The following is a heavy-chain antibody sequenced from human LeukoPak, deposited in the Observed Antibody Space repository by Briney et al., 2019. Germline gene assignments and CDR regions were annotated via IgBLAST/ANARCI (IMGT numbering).Heavy chain of an antibody. CDR3: AIDVEYSNSWFDY. CDR2: ISGSGGST. Sequence: PGGSLRLSCAASGFTFSSYAMSWVRQTPGKGLEWVSAISGSGGSTYYADSVKGRFTISRDNSKNTLYLQMNSLRAEDTAVYYCAIDVEYSNSWFDYWGQGTLVTVSS. D-gene: IGHD6-6*01. J-gene: IGHJ4*02. V-gene: IGHV3-23*01. CDR1: GFTFSSYA.